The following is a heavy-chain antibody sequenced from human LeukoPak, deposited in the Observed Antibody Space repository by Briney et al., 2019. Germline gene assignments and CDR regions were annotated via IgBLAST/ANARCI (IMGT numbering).Heavy chain of an antibody. CDR3: ARERDYGDEEDY. V-gene: IGHV4-38-2*02. D-gene: IGHD4-17*01. Sequence: SETLSLTCTVSGYSISSGYFWGWIRQPPGKGLEWIGSIYHGGSTYYNPSLKSRVTISVDTPKNQFSLKLSSVTAADTAVYYCARERDYGDEEDYWGQGTLVTVSS. CDR2: IYHGGST. CDR1: GYSISSGYF. J-gene: IGHJ4*02.